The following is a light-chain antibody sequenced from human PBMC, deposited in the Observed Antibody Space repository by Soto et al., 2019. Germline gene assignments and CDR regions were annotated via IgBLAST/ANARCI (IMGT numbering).Light chain of an antibody. V-gene: IGKV3-20*01. CDR2: AAS. J-gene: IGKJ1*01. CDR3: QQYGVSPWA. Sequence: EIVLTQSPGTLSLSPGERATLSCRASQSVSTNYLAWYQLKPGQAPRLLIYAASNRATGIPDRFSGSGSGTDFTLSISRLEPEDFAVYYCQQYGVSPWAFGQGTKVEIK. CDR1: QSVSTNY.